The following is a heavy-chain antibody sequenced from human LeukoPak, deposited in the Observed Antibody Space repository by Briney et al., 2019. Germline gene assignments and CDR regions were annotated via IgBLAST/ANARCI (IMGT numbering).Heavy chain of an antibody. D-gene: IGHD3-22*01. CDR1: GYTFTRYG. V-gene: IGHV1-18*01. CDR3: ARGSHYYDSSGYSYYFDY. Sequence: ASVKVSCKASGYTFTRYGITWVRQAPGQGLEWMGWISAYNGNADYAQKLQGRVTMTPDTSTSTAYMELRSLRSVDTAVYYCARGSHYYDSSGYSYYFDYWGQGTLVTVSS. J-gene: IGHJ4*02. CDR2: ISAYNGNA.